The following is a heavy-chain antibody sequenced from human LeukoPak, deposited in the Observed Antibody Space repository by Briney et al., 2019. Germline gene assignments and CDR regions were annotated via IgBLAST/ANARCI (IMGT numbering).Heavy chain of an antibody. CDR3: ARAPVVPAAMDSHYYYYYYMDV. D-gene: IGHD2-2*01. J-gene: IGHJ6*03. CDR2: INPNSGGT. V-gene: IGHV1-2*02. CDR1: GYTFTSYY. Sequence: ASVKVSCKASGYTFTSYYMHWVRQAPGQGLEWMGWINPNSGGTNYAQKFQGRVTMTRNTSISTAYMELSSLRSEDTAVYYCARAPVVPAAMDSHYYYYYYMDVWGKGTTVTISS.